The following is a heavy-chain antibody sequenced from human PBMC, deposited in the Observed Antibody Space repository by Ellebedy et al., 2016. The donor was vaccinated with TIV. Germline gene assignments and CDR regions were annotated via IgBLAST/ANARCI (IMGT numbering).Heavy chain of an antibody. D-gene: IGHD4-17*01. CDR2: IWYDGGNK. V-gene: IGHV3-33*01. CDR3: ARDEMTTLTTYYYYGMDV. Sequence: GESLKISCAASGFTFRSYGMHWVRQAPGKGLEWVAVIWYDGGNKYYADSVKGRFTISRDNSKNTLYLQMNSLRAEDTAMYYCARDEMTTLTTYYYYGMDVWGHGTTVTVSS. CDR1: GFTFRSYG. J-gene: IGHJ6*02.